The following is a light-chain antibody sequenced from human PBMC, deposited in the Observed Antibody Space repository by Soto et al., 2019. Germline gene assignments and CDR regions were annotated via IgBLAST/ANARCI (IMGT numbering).Light chain of an antibody. J-gene: IGKJ2*01. CDR2: GAS. Sequence: EIVLTQSPVTLSLSPGDRATLSCRTSQSVTSRYLAWYQQRPGQAPRLLIYGASNRATGIPDRFSGSGSGTDFTLTISRLEPDDFAVYYCQQYDSSPPMYTFGQGTKLEIK. V-gene: IGKV3-20*01. CDR1: QSVTSRY. CDR3: QQYDSSPPMYT.